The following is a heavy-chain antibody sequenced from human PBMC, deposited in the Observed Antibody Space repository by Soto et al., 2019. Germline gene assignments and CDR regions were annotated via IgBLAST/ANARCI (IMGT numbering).Heavy chain of an antibody. V-gene: IGHV3-53*01. CDR3: GREGRGIRGPAEY. CDR2: IYSGGRP. CDR1: GFTVSDNY. Sequence: EVQLVESGGGLIQPGGSLRLSCAASGFTVSDNYMNWVRQAPGKGLEWVSLIYSGGRPYYADSVKGRFTTSSDNSTNPPYRKMNGLGADGTAVYYCGREGRGIRGPAEYWGQGTLVTVSS. J-gene: IGHJ4*02. D-gene: IGHD1-1*01.